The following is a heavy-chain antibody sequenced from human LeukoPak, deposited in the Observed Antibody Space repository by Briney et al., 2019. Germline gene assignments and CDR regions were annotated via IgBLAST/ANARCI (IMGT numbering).Heavy chain of an antibody. CDR2: IYYSGST. D-gene: IGHD3-10*01. CDR1: GGSISSSSYY. CDR3: ARPITMVRGAPNWFDP. J-gene: IGHJ5*02. Sequence: PSETLSLTCTVSGGSISSSSYYWGWIRQPPGKGLEWIGSIYYSGSTYYNPSLKSRVTISVDTSKNQFSLKLSSVTAADTAVYYCARPITMVRGAPNWFDPWGQGTLVTVSS. V-gene: IGHV4-39*01.